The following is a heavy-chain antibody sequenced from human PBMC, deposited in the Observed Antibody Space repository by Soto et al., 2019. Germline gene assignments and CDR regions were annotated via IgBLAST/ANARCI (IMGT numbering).Heavy chain of an antibody. D-gene: IGHD3-9*01. CDR1: GFTFSDYY. V-gene: IGHV3-11*06. Sequence: GGSLRLSCAASGFTFSDYYMSWIRQAPGKGLEWVSYISSSSSYTKYADSVKGRFTISRDNAKNSLYLQMNSLRAEDTAVYYCARSRRYFNSMIYYYGMDVWGQGTTVTVSS. J-gene: IGHJ6*02. CDR3: ARSRRYFNSMIYYYGMDV. CDR2: ISSSSSYT.